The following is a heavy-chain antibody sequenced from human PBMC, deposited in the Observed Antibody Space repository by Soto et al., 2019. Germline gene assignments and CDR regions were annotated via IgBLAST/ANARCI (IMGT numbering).Heavy chain of an antibody. J-gene: IGHJ6*02. V-gene: IGHV4-31*01. D-gene: IGHD6-6*01. CDR3: ARRGGSSSGYYYLAMDV. CDR1: SDSMNSGGYY. CDR2: IYSNGDT. Sequence: QVQLQESGPGLVKPSQTLSLTCSVSSDSMNSGGYYWSWIRQHPGKGLEWIGYIYSNGDTYYNPSRKSPVTLSVDTSENQFSLNLTSVTAADTAVYYCARRGGSSSGYYYLAMDVWGQGTTVTVSS.